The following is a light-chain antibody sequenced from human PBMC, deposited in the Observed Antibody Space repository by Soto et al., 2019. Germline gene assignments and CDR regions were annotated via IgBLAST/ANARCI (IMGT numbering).Light chain of an antibody. CDR2: AVS. CDR1: SSDVGGYND. CDR3: FSYAGSYTYV. Sequence: QSALTQSRSVSGSPGQSVTISCTGTSSDVGGYNDVSWYQQHPGKGPKFMIYAVSKRPSGVPDRFSGSKSGNTASLTVSGLQTEDEAEYYCFSYAGSYTYVFGTGTKVTVL. J-gene: IGLJ1*01. V-gene: IGLV2-11*01.